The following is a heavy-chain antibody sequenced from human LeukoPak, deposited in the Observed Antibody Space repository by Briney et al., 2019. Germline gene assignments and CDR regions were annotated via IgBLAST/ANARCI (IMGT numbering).Heavy chain of an antibody. V-gene: IGHV3-30*18. J-gene: IGHJ4*02. D-gene: IGHD4-17*01. CDR3: AKYAVPDY. CDR2: ISYDGSNK. CDR1: GFTFSSYG. Sequence: GGSLRLSCAASGFTFSSYGMHWVRQAPGKGLEWVAVISYDGSNKYYADSVKGRFTISRDNSKNTLYLQMNSLRAEDTAVYYCAKYAVPDYWGQGTLVTVSS.